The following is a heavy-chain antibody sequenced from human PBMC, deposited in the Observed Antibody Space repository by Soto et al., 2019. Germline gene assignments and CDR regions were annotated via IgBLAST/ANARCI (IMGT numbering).Heavy chain of an antibody. J-gene: IGHJ3*02. CDR3: ARGVYGSGNYYTGPSAFDI. D-gene: IGHD3-10*01. V-gene: IGHV1-69*06. CDR1: GGTLSDHG. Sequence: QVQLEQSGAEVKKPGSSVKVSCKASGGTLSDHGVAWLRQAPGQGLEWMGGTIPVFNTAKYAQKFQGRVTVTAHKFTNMASMERSRLRSEATAFYFCARGVYGSGNYYTGPSAFDIWGQGTLVIVSS. CDR2: TIPVFNTA.